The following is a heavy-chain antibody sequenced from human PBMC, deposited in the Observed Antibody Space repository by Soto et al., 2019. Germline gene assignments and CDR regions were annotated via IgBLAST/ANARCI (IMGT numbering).Heavy chain of an antibody. CDR1: GFTFSSYW. J-gene: IGHJ6*03. V-gene: IGHV3-7*01. D-gene: IGHD3-22*01. Sequence: EVQLVESGGGLVQPGGSLRLSCAASGFTFSSYWMTWVRQAPGKGLEWVANIKHDGSEKQYVDSVKGRFTISRDNAKNSLYLQMNSLRAADTAVYYCADSGSYTDVWGKGTTVIVSS. CDR2: IKHDGSEK. CDR3: ADSGSYTDV.